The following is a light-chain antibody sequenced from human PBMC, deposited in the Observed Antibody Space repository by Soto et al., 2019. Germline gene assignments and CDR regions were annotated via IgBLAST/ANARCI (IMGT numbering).Light chain of an antibody. Sequence: QSVLTQPPSVSGAPGQRVTISCTGITSNIGAGYDVHWYQHLPGRAPKLLIYGNTNRPSGVPDRFSGSKSATSASLAITGLQAEDEGVYYCQSYDNTLSGPIYVFGTGTKVTV. CDR3: QSYDNTLSGPIYV. V-gene: IGLV1-40*01. J-gene: IGLJ1*01. CDR1: TSNIGAGYD. CDR2: GNT.